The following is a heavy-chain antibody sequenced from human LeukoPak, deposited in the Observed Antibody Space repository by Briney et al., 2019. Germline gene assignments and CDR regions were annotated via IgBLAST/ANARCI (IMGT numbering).Heavy chain of an antibody. J-gene: IGHJ4*02. V-gene: IGHV1-2*02. Sequence: ASVKVSCKASGYTFTGYYMHWVRQAPGQGLEWMGWINPNSGGTNYAQKFQGRVTMTRDTSISTAYMELSRLRSDDTAVYYGARALGIAAAGTIDYWGQGTLVTVSS. CDR1: GYTFTGYY. CDR2: INPNSGGT. CDR3: ARALGIAAAGTIDY. D-gene: IGHD6-13*01.